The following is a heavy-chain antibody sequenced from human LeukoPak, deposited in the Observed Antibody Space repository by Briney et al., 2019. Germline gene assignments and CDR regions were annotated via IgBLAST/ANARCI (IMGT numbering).Heavy chain of an antibody. V-gene: IGHV3-23*01. CDR1: GFTFSSYA. J-gene: IGHJ6*03. CDR3: ARVGYCSSTSCYTGFYYYYYMDV. D-gene: IGHD2-2*02. CDR2: ISGSGGST. Sequence: EGSLRLSCAASGFTFSSYAMSWVRQAPGKGLEWVSAISGSGGSTYYADSVKGRFTISRDNAKNSLYLQMNSLRAEDTAVYYCARVGYCSSTSCYTGFYYYYYMDVWGKGTTVTVSS.